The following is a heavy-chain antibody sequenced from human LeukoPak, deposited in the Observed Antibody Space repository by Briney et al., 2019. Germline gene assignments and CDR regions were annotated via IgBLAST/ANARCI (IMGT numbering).Heavy chain of an antibody. Sequence: PWGSLRLSCAASGFTFSSYAMSWVRQAPGKGLEWVSAISGSGGSTYYADSVKGRFTISRDNSKNTLCLQMNSLRAEDTAVYYCAKVGKGDWLLLRHYYFDYWGQGTLVTVSS. D-gene: IGHD3-9*01. CDR2: ISGSGGST. CDR1: GFTFSSYA. V-gene: IGHV3-23*01. CDR3: AKVGKGDWLLLRHYYFDY. J-gene: IGHJ4*02.